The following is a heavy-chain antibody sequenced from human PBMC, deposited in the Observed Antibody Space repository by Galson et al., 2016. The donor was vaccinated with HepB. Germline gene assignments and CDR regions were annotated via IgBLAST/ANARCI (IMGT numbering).Heavy chain of an antibody. J-gene: IGHJ4*02. V-gene: IGHV1-18*04. Sequence: SVKVSCKASGFTFTNYVISWVRQAPGQGLEWMGWISAYNGNTHYAQKLLGRVTMTTDTSTSTAYMELMSLRSDDTAVYYCAREEGYSRSFDYWGQGTLVIVSS. CDR1: GFTFTNYV. CDR2: ISAYNGNT. CDR3: AREEGYSRSFDY. D-gene: IGHD5-18*01.